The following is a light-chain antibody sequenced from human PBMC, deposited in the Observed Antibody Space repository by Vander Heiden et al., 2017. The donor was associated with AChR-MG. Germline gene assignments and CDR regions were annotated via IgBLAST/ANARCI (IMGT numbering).Light chain of an antibody. CDR3: LLSYRGAFVV. V-gene: IGLV7-46*01. CDR1: TGAVTSGHY. CDR2: DTS. J-gene: IGLJ2*01. Sequence: QTVVTQEPSLPLSPGGTVTLPCGSSTGAVTSGHYPYWFQQKPGQAPRTLIYDTSNKHSWTPARFSGSLLGGKAALTLSGAQPEDEAEYYCLLSYRGAFVVFGGGTKLTVL.